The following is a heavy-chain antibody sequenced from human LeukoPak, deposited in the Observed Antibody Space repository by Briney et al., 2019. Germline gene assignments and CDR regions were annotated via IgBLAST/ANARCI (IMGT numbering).Heavy chain of an antibody. Sequence: SVKVSCKASGGTFSSYAISWVRQAPGQGLEWMGGIVPIFGTANYAQKFQGRVTITADESTSTAYMELSSLRSEDTAVYYCARVDDSSDFYFDYWGQGTLVTVSS. CDR1: GGTFSSYA. CDR2: IVPIFGTA. J-gene: IGHJ4*02. D-gene: IGHD3-22*01. CDR3: ARVDDSSDFYFDY. V-gene: IGHV1-69*13.